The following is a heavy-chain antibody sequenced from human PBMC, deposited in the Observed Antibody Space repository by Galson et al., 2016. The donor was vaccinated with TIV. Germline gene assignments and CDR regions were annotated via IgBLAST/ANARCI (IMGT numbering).Heavy chain of an antibody. D-gene: IGHD2-21*02. V-gene: IGHV3-30*18. CDR3: AKDITVYFAGDCSTFDY. Sequence: SLRLSCAAPGFTFSYSGMHWVRQAPGKGLEGVAVISFEGSNEYYADSGKGRFTISRDNSKNTLHLQMNSLRAEDTAVYYCAKDITVYFAGDCSTFDYWGHGTLVTVSS. J-gene: IGHJ4*01. CDR1: GFTFSYSG. CDR2: ISFEGSNE.